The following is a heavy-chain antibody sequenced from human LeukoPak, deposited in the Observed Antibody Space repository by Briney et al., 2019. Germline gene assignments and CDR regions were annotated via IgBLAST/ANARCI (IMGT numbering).Heavy chain of an antibody. J-gene: IGHJ4*02. CDR1: GYSFTTFY. D-gene: IGHD3-22*01. V-gene: IGHV1-46*01. CDR2: IIPSSGST. Sequence: ASVKVSCKASGYSFTTFYIHWVRQAPGQGLEWVGIIIPSSGSTKYAQKFQGRVTMTRDTSTSTVYMELSSLRSEDTAVYYCARATDSSGSMDYWGQGTLVTVSS. CDR3: ARATDSSGSMDY.